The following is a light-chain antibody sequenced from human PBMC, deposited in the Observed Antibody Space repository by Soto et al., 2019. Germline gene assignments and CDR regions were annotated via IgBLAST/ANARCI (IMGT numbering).Light chain of an antibody. CDR2: EVR. CDR3: ISHRRRDTYSV. Sequence: QSVLTQPAAVSGSPGQSITISCTGTSSDIGSYNYVAWYQQFPGKTPKLIIYEVRNRPSGVSFRFSGSKSGNTASLTISGLQAEDEADYYCISHRRRDTYSVFGTATKLTV. J-gene: IGLJ1*01. CDR1: SSDIGSYNY. V-gene: IGLV2-14*01.